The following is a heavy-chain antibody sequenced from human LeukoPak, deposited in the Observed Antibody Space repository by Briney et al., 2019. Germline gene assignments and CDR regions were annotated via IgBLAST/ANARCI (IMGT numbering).Heavy chain of an antibody. V-gene: IGHV3-7*03. Sequence: GGSLRLSCAVSGFTFSGFWMTWVRQAPGKGLEWVANIKPDGTTKFYVDSVKGRFTISRDNALNPLYLQMNSLRAEDTAIYYCARSIPYGTTWYGRSDYWGQGTLVTVSS. CDR1: GFTFSGFW. D-gene: IGHD6-13*01. CDR2: IKPDGTTK. CDR3: ARSIPYGTTWYGRSDY. J-gene: IGHJ4*02.